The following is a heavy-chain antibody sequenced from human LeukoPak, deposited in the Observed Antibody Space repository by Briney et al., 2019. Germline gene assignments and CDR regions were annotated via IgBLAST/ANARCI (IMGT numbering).Heavy chain of an antibody. CDR3: ARDQGYCSSNSCYTVY. J-gene: IGHJ4*02. Sequence: ASVKVSCKASGYSFTNYGIHWVRQAPGQGLEWVAWITAYSGDTKYADNLQDRVTLTTDTSTNTAYMELRSLTSDDTAVYFCARDQGYCSSNSCYTVYWGQGTLVTVSS. CDR2: ITAYSGDT. D-gene: IGHD2-2*02. CDR1: GYSFTNYG. V-gene: IGHV1-18*01.